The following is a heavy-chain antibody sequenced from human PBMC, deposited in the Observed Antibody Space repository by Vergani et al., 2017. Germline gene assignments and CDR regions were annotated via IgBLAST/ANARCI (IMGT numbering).Heavy chain of an antibody. J-gene: IGHJ4*02. Sequence: EVQLVESGGGFVKPGGSLRLSCAASGFTFSNDWMSWVRQAPGKGLEWVGRINSKTDGGTTDYAAPVKGRFTISRDDSKNTLYLQMNNLKTEDTACYYCTTGAASSPDWGQGTLVTVSS. CDR3: TTGAASSPD. D-gene: IGHD2-2*01. CDR2: INSKTDGGTT. CDR1: GFTFSNDW. V-gene: IGHV3-15*01.